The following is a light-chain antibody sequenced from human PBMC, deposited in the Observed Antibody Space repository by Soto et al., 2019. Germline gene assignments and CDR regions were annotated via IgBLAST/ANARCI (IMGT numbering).Light chain of an antibody. Sequence: EIVLTQSPGTLSLSPGERATLSCRASQSVSSSYLAWYQQKPGQAPRLLIYGASGRATGIPDRFSGSGSGTDFTLTISRPEPEDFAVYYCQQYGSSPITFGQGTRLEIQ. CDR3: QQYGSSPIT. CDR1: QSVSSSY. CDR2: GAS. V-gene: IGKV3-20*01. J-gene: IGKJ5*01.